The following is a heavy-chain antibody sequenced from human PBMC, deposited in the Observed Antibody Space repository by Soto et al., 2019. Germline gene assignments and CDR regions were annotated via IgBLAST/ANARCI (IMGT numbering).Heavy chain of an antibody. CDR1: GGSISSSNW. Sequence: QVQLQESGPGLVKPSGTLSITCAVSGGSISSSNWWSWVRQRPGKGLEWIGEIYHSGSTNYNPSLKSRVTISVDKSKNQFSLKLSSVTAADTAVYYCAREYCSSTSCYGMDVWGQGTTVTVSS. CDR2: IYHSGST. D-gene: IGHD2-2*01. V-gene: IGHV4-4*02. J-gene: IGHJ6*02. CDR3: AREYCSSTSCYGMDV.